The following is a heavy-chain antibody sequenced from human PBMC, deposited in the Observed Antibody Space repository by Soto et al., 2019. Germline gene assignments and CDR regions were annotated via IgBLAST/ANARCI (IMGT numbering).Heavy chain of an antibody. V-gene: IGHV3-23*01. D-gene: IGHD2-15*01. CDR3: AKDCSGSSCYMFDY. Sequence: KGLEWVSAISGSGGSTYYADSVKGRFTISRDNSKNTLYLQMNSLRAEDTAVYYCAKDCSGSSCYMFDYWGQRTLVTVSS. J-gene: IGHJ4*02. CDR2: ISGSGGST.